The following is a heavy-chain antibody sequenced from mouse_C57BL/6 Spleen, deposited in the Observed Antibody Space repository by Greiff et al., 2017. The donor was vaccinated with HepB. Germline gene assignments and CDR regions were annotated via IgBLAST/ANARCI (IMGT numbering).Heavy chain of an antibody. Sequence: VKLMESGAELVRPGASVTLSCKASGYTFTDYEMHWVKQTPVHGLEWIGAIDPETGGTAYNQKFKGKAILTADKSSSTAYMERRSLTSEDSAVYYCTREGLYYSGSSPSWYFDVWGTGTTVTASS. CDR3: TREGLYYSGSSPSWYFDV. CDR1: GYTFTDYE. D-gene: IGHD1-1*01. J-gene: IGHJ1*03. V-gene: IGHV1-15*01. CDR2: IDPETGGT.